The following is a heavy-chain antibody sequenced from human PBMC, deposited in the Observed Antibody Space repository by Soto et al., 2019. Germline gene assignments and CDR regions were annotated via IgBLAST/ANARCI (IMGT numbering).Heavy chain of an antibody. CDR3: ARYVVVAAHNWFDP. CDR1: GGSFSGYY. CDR2: INHSGST. D-gene: IGHD2-15*01. J-gene: IGHJ5*02. Sequence: SETLSLTCAVYGGSFSGYYWSWIRQPPGKGLEWIGEINHSGSTNYNPSLQSRVTISVDTSKNQFSLKLSSVTAADTAVYYCARYVVVAAHNWFDPWGQGTLVTVSS. V-gene: IGHV4-34*01.